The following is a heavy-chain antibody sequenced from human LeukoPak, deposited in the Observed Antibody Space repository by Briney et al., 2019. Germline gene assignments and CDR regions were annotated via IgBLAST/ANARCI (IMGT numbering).Heavy chain of an antibody. V-gene: IGHV4-39*01. D-gene: IGHD6-19*01. Sequence: SETLSLTCTVSGGSISSSSYYWGWIRQPPGKGLEWIGSIYYSGSTYYNPSLKSRVTISVDTSKNQFSLKLSSVTAADTAVYYCARRAVAGEGVDYDYWGQGTLVTVSS. CDR2: IYYSGST. CDR3: ARRAVAGEGVDYDY. J-gene: IGHJ4*02. CDR1: GGSISSSSYY.